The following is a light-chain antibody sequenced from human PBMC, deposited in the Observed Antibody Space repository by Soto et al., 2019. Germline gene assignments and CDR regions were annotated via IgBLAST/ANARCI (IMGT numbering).Light chain of an antibody. V-gene: IGKV3-20*01. J-gene: IGKJ5*01. CDR1: QSVSSSY. CDR3: QQYGSSPPIT. CDR2: GAS. Sequence: VFRESPGTLSLSPGERATLSCRASQSVSSSYLAWYQQKPGQAPRLLIYGASSRATGIPDRFSGSGSGTDFTLTISRLEPEDIAVYYCQQYGSSPPITFGQGTRLEIK.